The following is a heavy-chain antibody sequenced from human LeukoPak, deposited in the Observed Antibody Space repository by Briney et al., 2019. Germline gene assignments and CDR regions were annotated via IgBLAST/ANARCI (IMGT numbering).Heavy chain of an antibody. CDR3: AREVGDGQYHFDY. D-gene: IGHD5-24*01. Sequence: SETLSLTCTVSGGSSSSFYWSWLRQPPGKGLEWIGYIEYTGSTNYNPSLKSRVTISVDTSKNQFSLKLSSVSAAGTAVYYCAREVGDGQYHFDYWGQGTLVTVSS. J-gene: IGHJ4*02. CDR2: IEYTGST. CDR1: GGSSSSFY. V-gene: IGHV4-59*01.